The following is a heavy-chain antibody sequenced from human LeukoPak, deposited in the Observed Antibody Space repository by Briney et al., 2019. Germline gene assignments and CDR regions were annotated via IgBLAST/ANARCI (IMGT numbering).Heavy chain of an antibody. J-gene: IGHJ3*02. CDR2: IESDGSRT. CDR1: GFTFSSNW. CDR3: AREGGATDDAFDI. D-gene: IGHD1-26*01. Sequence: GGSLRLSCAASGFTFSSNWMHWVRHAPGKGLVWVSRIESDGSRTNYADSVRGRFTISRDNAKNTLYLQMNSLRAEDTAVYYCAREGGATDDAFDIWGQGTMVTVSS. V-gene: IGHV3-74*01.